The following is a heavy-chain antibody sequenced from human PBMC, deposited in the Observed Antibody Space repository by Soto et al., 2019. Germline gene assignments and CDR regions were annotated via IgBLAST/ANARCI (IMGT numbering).Heavy chain of an antibody. CDR2: IYYSGTT. Sequence: QVQLQESGPGLVKPSDTLSLTCAVSGYSISSSNWWGWIRQPPGKGLEWIGYIYYSGTTYYNPSLKSRDTLYADTAKHLFARTLTSVTAVDPAVYYCARREIQGPIDYGGQGPLVTVSS. CDR1: GYSISSSNW. J-gene: IGHJ4*02. V-gene: IGHV4-28*01. D-gene: IGHD1-26*01. CDR3: ARREIQGPIDY.